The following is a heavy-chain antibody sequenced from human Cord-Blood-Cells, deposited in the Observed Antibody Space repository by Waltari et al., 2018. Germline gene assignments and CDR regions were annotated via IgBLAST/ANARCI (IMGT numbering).Heavy chain of an antibody. CDR3: AKAPIAAGDAFDI. D-gene: IGHD6-13*01. CDR2: IRYDGSNK. CDR1: GFTFSSYG. Sequence: QVQLVESGGGVVQPGGSLRLSCAASGFTFSSYGMHWVRQAQGKGLEVVAFIRYDGSNKYYADSVKGRFTISRDNSKNTLYLQMNSLRAEDTAVYYCAKAPIAAGDAFDIWGQGTMVTVSS. V-gene: IGHV3-30*02. J-gene: IGHJ3*02.